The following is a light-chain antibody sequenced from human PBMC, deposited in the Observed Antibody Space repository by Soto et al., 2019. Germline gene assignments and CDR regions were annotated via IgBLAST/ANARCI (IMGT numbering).Light chain of an antibody. J-gene: IGLJ3*02. V-gene: IGLV8-61*01. Sequence: QTVVTQEPSFSVSPGGTVTLTCGLTSGSVSTRNYPSWYQQIPGQAPRTLIYNTNTRSSGVPDRFSGSILGNKAALTITGAQAEYESDYYCLLYVGSGIHWVFGGGTKLTVL. CDR3: LLYVGSGIHWV. CDR1: SGSVSTRNY. CDR2: NTN.